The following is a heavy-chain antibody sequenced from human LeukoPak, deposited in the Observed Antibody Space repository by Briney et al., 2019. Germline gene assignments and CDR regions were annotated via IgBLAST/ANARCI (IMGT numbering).Heavy chain of an antibody. CDR3: AREDLDPRYSSSWYLTFNYYYMDV. CDR1: GFTFSSYE. J-gene: IGHJ6*03. D-gene: IGHD6-13*01. CDR2: ISSSSSTI. V-gene: IGHV3-48*01. Sequence: GGSLRLSCAASGFTFSSYEMNWVRQAPGKGLEWVSYISSSSSTIYYADSVKGRFTISRDNAKNSLYLQMNSLRAEDTAVYYCAREDLDPRYSSSWYLTFNYYYMDVWGKGTTVTVSS.